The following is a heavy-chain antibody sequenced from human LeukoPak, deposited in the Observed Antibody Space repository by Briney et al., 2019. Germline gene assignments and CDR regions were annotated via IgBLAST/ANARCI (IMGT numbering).Heavy chain of an antibody. CDR2: ISAYNGNT. V-gene: IGHV1-18*04. CDR1: GYTFTGYY. CDR3: AKGYKVIVEGYKSGYYFDY. J-gene: IGHJ4*02. Sequence: GASVKVSCKASGYTFTGYYMHWARQAPGQGLEWMGWISAYNGNTNYAQKLQGRVTMTTDTSTSTAYMELRSLRSDDTAVYYCAKGYKVIVEGYKSGYYFDYWGQGTLVTVSS. D-gene: IGHD3-22*01.